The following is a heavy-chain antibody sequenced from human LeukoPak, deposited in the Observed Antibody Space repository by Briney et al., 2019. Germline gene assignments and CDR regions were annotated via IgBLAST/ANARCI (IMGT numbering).Heavy chain of an antibody. V-gene: IGHV3-74*01. CDR3: SRDLGQYYDTSDNWFDP. CDR2: IISVGINT. D-gene: IGHD3-22*01. J-gene: IGHJ5*02. Sequence: GGSLRLSCAPSGFTFRNYRMHWVRQAPGKGRVCVSRIISVGINTSYADSVKGQFTISRDNAKNTLNVQMDSLGAEDTAVYYCSRDLGQYYDTSDNWFDPWGQGTLVTVSS. CDR1: GFTFRNYR.